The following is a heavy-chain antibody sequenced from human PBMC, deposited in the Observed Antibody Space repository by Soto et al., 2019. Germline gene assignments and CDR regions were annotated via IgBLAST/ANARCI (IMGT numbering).Heavy chain of an antibody. V-gene: IGHV1-3*01. CDR2: INAGNGNT. D-gene: IGHD3-3*01. CDR1: GYTFTSYA. CDR3: ARGITFFGVVPG. J-gene: IGHJ4*02. Sequence: ASVKVSCKASGYTFTSYAMNWVRQAPGQRLEWMGWINAGNGNTKYSQKFQGRATMTRNTSISTAYMELSSLRSEDTAVYYCARGITFFGVVPGWGQGTLVTVSS.